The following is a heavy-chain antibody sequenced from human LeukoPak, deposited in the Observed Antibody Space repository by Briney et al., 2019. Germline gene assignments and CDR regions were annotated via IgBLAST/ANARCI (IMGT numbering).Heavy chain of an antibody. J-gene: IGHJ3*02. D-gene: IGHD3-3*01. Sequence: PSGTLSLTCAVSGVSISSNLWWTWVRQPPGKGLEWIAEIHHSGSINYNPSLKSRVTISVDTSKNQFSLKLSSVTAADTAVYYCARDRPGPSGFDIWGQGTMVTVSS. CDR1: GVSISSNLW. CDR2: IHHSGSI. V-gene: IGHV4-4*02. CDR3: ARDRPGPSGFDI.